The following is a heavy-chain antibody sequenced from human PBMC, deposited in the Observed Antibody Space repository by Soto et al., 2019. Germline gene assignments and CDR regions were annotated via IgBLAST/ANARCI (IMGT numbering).Heavy chain of an antibody. D-gene: IGHD1-26*01. J-gene: IGHJ4*02. Sequence: SATRSLTWTVSGGSISCSIYYWVWIRQPPGKGLEWIGSIYYSGSTYYNPSLKSRVTISVDTSKNQFSLKLSSVTAADTAVYYCARGATTVVGFDYWGQGTLVTVS. CDR3: ARGATTVVGFDY. CDR1: GGSISCSIYY. CDR2: IYYSGST. V-gene: IGHV4-39*01.